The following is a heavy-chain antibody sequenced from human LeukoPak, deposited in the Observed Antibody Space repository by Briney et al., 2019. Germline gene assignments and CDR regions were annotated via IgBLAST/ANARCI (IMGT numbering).Heavy chain of an antibody. D-gene: IGHD6-13*01. Sequence: SETLSLTCTVSGSSISSSSYYWGWIRQPPGKGLEWIGSIYYSGSTYYNPSLQSRVTISVDTSQNQFSLTLSSVTAADTAVYYCARAHSIASYYYGVDVWGQGTTVTVSS. CDR1: GSSISSSSYY. J-gene: IGHJ6*02. V-gene: IGHV4-39*07. CDR2: IYYSGST. CDR3: ARAHSIASYYYGVDV.